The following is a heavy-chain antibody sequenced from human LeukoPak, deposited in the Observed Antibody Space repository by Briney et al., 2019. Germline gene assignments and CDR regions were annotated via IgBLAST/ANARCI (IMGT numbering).Heavy chain of an antibody. CDR2: ISYDGSNK. Sequence: GGSLRLSCAASGFTFSSYAMHWVRQAPGKGLEWVAVISYDGSNKYYADSVKGRFTISRDNSKNTLYLQMNSLRAEDTALYYCAKGLAGGDILTGFDYWGQGTLVTVSS. D-gene: IGHD3-9*01. CDR3: AKGLAGGDILTGFDY. V-gene: IGHV3-30*01. CDR1: GFTFSSYA. J-gene: IGHJ4*02.